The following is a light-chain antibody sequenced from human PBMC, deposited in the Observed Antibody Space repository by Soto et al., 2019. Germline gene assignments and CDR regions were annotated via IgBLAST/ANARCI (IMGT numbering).Light chain of an antibody. Sequence: EIELTQSPRTLSFSPGERATLSWGVSESVSSSSLAWYQQGPGQAPRSLINGTSSRATGIPARFSGSGSGTEFTLTISRLEPEDFAVFYCQHYDSLPITFGQGTRLEIK. V-gene: IGKV3-20*01. CDR1: ESVSSSS. J-gene: IGKJ5*01. CDR3: QHYDSLPIT. CDR2: GTS.